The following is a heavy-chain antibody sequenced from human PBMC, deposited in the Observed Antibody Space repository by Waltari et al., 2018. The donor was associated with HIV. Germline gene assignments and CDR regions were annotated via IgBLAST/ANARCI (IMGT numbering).Heavy chain of an antibody. CDR1: GFTFSSYA. V-gene: IGHV3-30-3*01. J-gene: IGHJ6*02. Sequence: QVQLVESGGGVVQPGRSMRLSRAAPGFTFSSYAIPVVRQAPGKGLGGVAIISYDGSNIYYADSVRGRFTISRDNSKNTLYVQMNSLTADDTAVYYCARNYVPNQNYYYYGMDVWGQGSTVTVSS. CDR2: ISYDGSNI. CDR3: ARNYVPNQNYYYYGMDV. D-gene: IGHD3-10*02.